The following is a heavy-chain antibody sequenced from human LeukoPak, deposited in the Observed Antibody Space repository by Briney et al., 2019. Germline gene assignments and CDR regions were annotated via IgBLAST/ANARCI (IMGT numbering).Heavy chain of an antibody. CDR2: IYSGGST. Sequence: GGSLRLSCAASGFTVSSNYMSWVRQAPGKGLEWVSVIYSGGSTYYADSVKGRFTISRDNSKNTLYLQMNSLRAEDTAVYYCARESAVAPGYFDYWGQGTLVTVSS. J-gene: IGHJ4*02. V-gene: IGHV3-53*01. D-gene: IGHD6-19*01. CDR1: GFTVSSNY. CDR3: ARESAVAPGYFDY.